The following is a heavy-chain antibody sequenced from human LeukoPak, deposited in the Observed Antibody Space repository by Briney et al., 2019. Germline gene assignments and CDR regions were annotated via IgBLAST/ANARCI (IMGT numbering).Heavy chain of an antibody. V-gene: IGHV4-4*08. CDR1: PDSTTSNF. D-gene: IGHD1-14*01. CDR3: AREILGGFNPGAY. J-gene: IGHJ4*02. Sequence: PSETLSLTCTVSPDSTTSNFWSWVRQPPGKGLEWTEEIHRSGSPNYNPSLQSRVTISIDRSRNQIALELSSVTAADTAVYYCAREILGGFNPGAYWGQGTLVTVSS. CDR2: IHRSGSP.